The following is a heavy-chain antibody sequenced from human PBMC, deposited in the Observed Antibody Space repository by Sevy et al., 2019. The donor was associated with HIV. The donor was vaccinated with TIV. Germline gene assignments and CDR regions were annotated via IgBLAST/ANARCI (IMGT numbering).Heavy chain of an antibody. Sequence: GGSLRLSCAASGFTFSTYAMSWVRQTPGKGLQWVSVISDSGGSTYYADSVKGRFPISRDNSKNTMYLQMNSLRAEDTAVYYCARRPDFGRVIPTGVMDVWGQGSAVTVSS. J-gene: IGHJ6*02. V-gene: IGHV3-23*01. CDR2: ISDSGGST. D-gene: IGHD3-3*01. CDR3: ARRPDFGRVIPTGVMDV. CDR1: GFTFSTYA.